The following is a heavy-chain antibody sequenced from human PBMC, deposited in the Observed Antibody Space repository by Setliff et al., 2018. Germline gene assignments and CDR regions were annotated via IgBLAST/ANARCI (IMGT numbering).Heavy chain of an antibody. CDR2: INPKTGGT. Sequence: GASVKVSCKTSGYAFTDNYIHWARQAPGQGLEWMGWINPKTGGTNLAQKFQGWVSMTRDTSITTAYMELSRLTSDDMAVYFCARSDHLVVDGFDVWGQGTMVTVSS. V-gene: IGHV1-2*04. D-gene: IGHD3-16*01. J-gene: IGHJ3*01. CDR1: GYAFTDNY. CDR3: ARSDHLVVDGFDV.